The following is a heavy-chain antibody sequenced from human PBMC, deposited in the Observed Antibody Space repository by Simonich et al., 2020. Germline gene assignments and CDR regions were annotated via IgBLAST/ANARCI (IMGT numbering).Heavy chain of an antibody. J-gene: IGHJ4*02. CDR2: NIPSLSIA. V-gene: IGHV1-69*09. CDR1: GGTFSSYV. Sequence: QVQLVQSGAEVKKPGSSVKVSCKASGGTFSSYVISWVGQAPGQGLEWMRGNIPSLSIANYAQKFQGRVTITADKSTSTAYMEWSSLRSEDTAVYYCARTNTMRELDTMVRGVDYFDYWGQGTLVTVSS. D-gene: IGHD3-10*01. CDR3: ARTNTMRELDTMVRGVDYFDY.